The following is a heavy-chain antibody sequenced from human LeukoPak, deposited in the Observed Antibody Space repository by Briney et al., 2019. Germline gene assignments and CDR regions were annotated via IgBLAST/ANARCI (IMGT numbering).Heavy chain of an antibody. CDR1: GYTLTELS. Sequence: EASVKVSCKVSGYTLTELSMHWVRQAPGKGLEWMGGFDPEDGETIYAQKFQGRVTMTEDTSTDTAYMELSSLRSEDTAVYYCATIGIDIEVAGHYGMDVWGQGTTVTVSS. D-gene: IGHD6-19*01. CDR3: ATIGIDIEVAGHYGMDV. J-gene: IGHJ6*02. CDR2: FDPEDGET. V-gene: IGHV1-24*01.